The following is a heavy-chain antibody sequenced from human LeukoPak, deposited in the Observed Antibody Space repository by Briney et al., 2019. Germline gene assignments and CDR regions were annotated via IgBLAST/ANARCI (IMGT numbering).Heavy chain of an antibody. CDR3: ARLPGTYRGPFDY. D-gene: IGHD1-7*01. J-gene: IGHJ4*02. Sequence: SETLSLTCTVSGGSISSSSYYWGWIRQPPGKWLEWVGSIYYSGSTYYNPSLKSRVTISVDTSKNQFSLQLSSVTAADTAVYYCARLPGTYRGPFDYWGQGTLVTVSS. CDR1: GGSISSSSYY. CDR2: IYYSGST. V-gene: IGHV4-39*01.